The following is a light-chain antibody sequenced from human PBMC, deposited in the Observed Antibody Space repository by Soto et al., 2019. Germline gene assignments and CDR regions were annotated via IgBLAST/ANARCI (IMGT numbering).Light chain of an antibody. CDR1: QSIRHY. CDR2: GAS. V-gene: IGKV1-5*01. CDR3: QHNNSYSQK. Sequence: DIQMTQSPPTLSASVGDRVTITCRASQSIRHYLAWYQQMPRKAPKLLIYGASTLQSGVPSRFSGSGAGTEFTLTSSSLQPDDFGTYVFQHNNSYSQKFGQGTKGEIK. J-gene: IGKJ1*01.